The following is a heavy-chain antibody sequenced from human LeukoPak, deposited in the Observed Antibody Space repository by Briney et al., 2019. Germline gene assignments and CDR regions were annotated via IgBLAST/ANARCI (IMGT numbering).Heavy chain of an antibody. J-gene: IGHJ3*01. CDR3: ARDRMVRGVNDAFDV. D-gene: IGHD3-10*01. V-gene: IGHV3-48*02. Sequence: PGGSLRLSCAASGFTFSTYSMNWVRQAPGKGLEWVSYISSTSTTIYYTDSVKGRFTISRDNAKNSLYPQMNSLRDEDTAVYYCARDRMVRGVNDAFDVWGQGTMVTVSS. CDR1: GFTFSTYS. CDR2: ISSTSTTI.